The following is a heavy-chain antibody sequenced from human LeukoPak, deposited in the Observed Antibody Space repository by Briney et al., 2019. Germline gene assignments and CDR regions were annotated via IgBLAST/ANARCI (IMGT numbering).Heavy chain of an antibody. CDR2: IIPIFGTA. CDR1: GYTFISYA. J-gene: IGHJ5*02. Sequence: SVKVSCKASGYTFISYAMNWVRQAPGQGLEWMGGIIPIFGTANYAQKFQGRVTITADESTSTAYMELSSLRSEDTAVYYCARMGIAVAGQAFDPWGQGTLVTVSS. V-gene: IGHV1-69*13. D-gene: IGHD6-19*01. CDR3: ARMGIAVAGQAFDP.